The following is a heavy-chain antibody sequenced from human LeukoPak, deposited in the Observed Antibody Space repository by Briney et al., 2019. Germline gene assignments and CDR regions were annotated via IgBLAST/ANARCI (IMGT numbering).Heavy chain of an antibody. CDR2: IYYSGST. Sequence: PSETLSLTCIVSGGSISSYYWSWIRQPPGKGLEWIGYIYYSGSTNYNPSLKSRVTISVDTSKNQFSLKLSSVTAADTAVYYCARVVGGYSYGFPLYYYYMDVWGKGTTVTVSS. CDR3: ARVVGGYSYGFPLYYYYMDV. CDR1: GGSISSYY. D-gene: IGHD5-18*01. V-gene: IGHV4-59*01. J-gene: IGHJ6*03.